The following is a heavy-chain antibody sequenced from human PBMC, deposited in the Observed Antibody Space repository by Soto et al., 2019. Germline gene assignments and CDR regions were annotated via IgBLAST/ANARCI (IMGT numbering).Heavy chain of an antibody. CDR1: GFTFSSYS. CDR2: ISSSSSTI. D-gene: IGHD3-9*01. Sequence: ESGGGLVQPGGSLRLSCAASGFTFSSYSMNWVRQAPGKGLEWVSYISSSSSTIYYADSVKGRFTISRDNAKNSLYLQMNSLRDEDTAVYYCAREQYYDILTGYYRVGGAFDIWGQGTMVTVSS. V-gene: IGHV3-48*02. CDR3: AREQYYDILTGYYRVGGAFDI. J-gene: IGHJ3*02.